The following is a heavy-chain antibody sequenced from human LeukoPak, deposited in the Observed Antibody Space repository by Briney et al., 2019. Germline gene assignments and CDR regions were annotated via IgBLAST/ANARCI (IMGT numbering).Heavy chain of an antibody. Sequence: PGESLMISCKCSGDSFTRYWIGWVRQMPGKGLGLMGIIYPGDPDTRYSPSFQGQVTISADKSISTAYLQWSSLKASDTAMYYCARLGSVRWLPDYWGQGTLVTVSS. J-gene: IGHJ4*02. V-gene: IGHV5-51*01. CDR3: ARLGSVRWLPDY. D-gene: IGHD5-24*01. CDR1: GDSFTRYW. CDR2: IYPGDPDT.